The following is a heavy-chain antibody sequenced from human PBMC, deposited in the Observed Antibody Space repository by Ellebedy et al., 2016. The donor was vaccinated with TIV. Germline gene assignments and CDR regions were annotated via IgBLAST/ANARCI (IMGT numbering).Heavy chain of an antibody. J-gene: IGHJ4*02. CDR3: ARDLRMYYCDY. V-gene: IGHV3-11*05. Sequence: GESLKISCAASGISFSDHYMSWLRQAPGKGLEWISDINESGVNTRYADSVKGRFTISRDNAENSVWLQMNSLRAEDTAVYYCARDLRMYYCDYWGQGTLVTVSS. CDR1: GISFSDHY. CDR2: INESGVNT.